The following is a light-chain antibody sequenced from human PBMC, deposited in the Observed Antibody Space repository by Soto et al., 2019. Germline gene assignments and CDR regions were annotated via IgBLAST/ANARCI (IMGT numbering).Light chain of an antibody. J-gene: IGLJ1*01. V-gene: IGLV2-23*01. Sequence: QSVLTQPASVSRSPGQSITISCTGTSSDVGSYNLVSWYQQHPGKAPKLMIYEGSKRPSGVSNRFSGSKSGNTASLTISGLQAEDEADYYCCSYAGSSTPYVFGTGTKV. CDR2: EGS. CDR3: CSYAGSSTPYV. CDR1: SSDVGSYNL.